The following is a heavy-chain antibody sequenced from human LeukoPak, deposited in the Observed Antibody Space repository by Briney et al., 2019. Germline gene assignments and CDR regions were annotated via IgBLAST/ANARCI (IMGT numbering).Heavy chain of an antibody. CDR2: VSYTGIS. D-gene: IGHD5-18*01. CDR3: ATTGGYSYGTFDY. V-gene: IGHV4-59*08. Sequence: SETLSLTCTVSGGSLGSYHWSWIRLSPGRGLEWIGYVSYTGISDYNPSLKSRVTISIDTSKDQFSLKLTSVTAADTASYYCATTGGYSYGTFDYWGQGIPVTVSS. J-gene: IGHJ4*02. CDR1: GGSLGSYH.